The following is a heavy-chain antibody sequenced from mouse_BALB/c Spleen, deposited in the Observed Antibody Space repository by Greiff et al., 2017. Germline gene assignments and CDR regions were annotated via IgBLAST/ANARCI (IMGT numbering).Heavy chain of an antibody. D-gene: IGHD4-1*01. CDR3: ARNRAGTGYCDGMDY. CDR2: IWSVGST. Sequence: QVQLKQSGPGLVQPSQCLSITCTVSGFPLTSSCVHWVRQSPGKGLEWLGVIWSVGSTDYNAAFISRLSISKYKYKRQVFFKMNSLQANDTAIYYCARNRAGTGYCDGMDYWGQGTSVTVSA. CDR1: GFPLTSSC. J-gene: IGHJ4*01. V-gene: IGHV2-2*02.